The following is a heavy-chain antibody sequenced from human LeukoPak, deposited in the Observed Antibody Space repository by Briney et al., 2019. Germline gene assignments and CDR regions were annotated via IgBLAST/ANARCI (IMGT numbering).Heavy chain of an antibody. V-gene: IGHV3-9*03. Sequence: PGGSLRLSCAASGFTFDDYAMHWVRQAPGKGLEWSPGFSWNSGSIGYADSVKGRFTISRDNAKNSLYLQMNSLRAEDMAFYYCARDRSSVYSSGGGPFDYWGQGTLVTVSS. D-gene: IGHD6-19*01. CDR1: GFTFDDYA. CDR2: FSWNSGSI. J-gene: IGHJ4*02. CDR3: ARDRSSVYSSGGGPFDY.